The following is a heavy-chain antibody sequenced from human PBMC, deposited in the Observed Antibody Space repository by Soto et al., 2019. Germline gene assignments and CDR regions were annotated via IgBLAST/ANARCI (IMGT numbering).Heavy chain of an antibody. D-gene: IGHD2-21*01. CDR3: ARDGDGEGKVAAARVY. CDR2: VNAGDGDT. CDR1: GYTITCCA. Sequence: QVQLLQSGAEVKKPGASVRVSCKASGYTITCCAMHWVRQAPGQRPEWMGWVNAGDGDTKYSEKFQGRITIIRDTSASTAYMELYSLTSEDTAIYYCARDGDGEGKVAAARVYWGQGTLVTVSS. V-gene: IGHV1-3*01. J-gene: IGHJ4*02.